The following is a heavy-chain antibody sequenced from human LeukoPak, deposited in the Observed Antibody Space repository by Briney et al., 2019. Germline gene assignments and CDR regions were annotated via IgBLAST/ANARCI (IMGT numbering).Heavy chain of an antibody. V-gene: IGHV4-4*02. Sequence: SETLSLTCAVSGGSISSSNWWSWVRQPPGKGLEWIGGIYHSGSTNYSPSLKSRVTISVDTSKNQFSLKLSSVTAADTAVYYCARGGYSYDYYFDCWGQGTLVTVSS. CDR2: IYHSGST. J-gene: IGHJ4*02. CDR3: ARGGYSYDYYFDC. D-gene: IGHD5-18*01. CDR1: GGSISSSNW.